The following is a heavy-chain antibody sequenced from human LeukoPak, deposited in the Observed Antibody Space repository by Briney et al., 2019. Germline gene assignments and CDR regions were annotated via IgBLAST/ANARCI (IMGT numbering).Heavy chain of an antibody. Sequence: AGGSLILSCAASGFTFSSYEMNWLRQAPGKGLDWVSYISSSGSTVYYADSVEGRFTISRDNAKNSLYLQMNSLRAEDTAVYYCARVGPGYTYVYGAPYYFDSWGQGTLVTVSS. V-gene: IGHV3-48*03. CDR3: ARVGPGYTYVYGAPYYFDS. J-gene: IGHJ4*02. D-gene: IGHD5-18*01. CDR2: ISSSGSTV. CDR1: GFTFSSYE.